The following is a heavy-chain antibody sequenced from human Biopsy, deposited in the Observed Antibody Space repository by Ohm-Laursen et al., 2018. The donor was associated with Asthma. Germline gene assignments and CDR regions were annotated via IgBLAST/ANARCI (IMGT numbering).Heavy chain of an antibody. CDR2: ISYDGSNK. V-gene: IGHV3-30*03. CDR1: GFTFSSYG. J-gene: IGHJ4*02. D-gene: IGHD3-16*02. CDR3: ARDLHPTNHLGELSEGFDY. Sequence: SSLRLSCAAPGFTFSSYGMYWVRQAPGKGLEWVAVISYDGSNKYYADSVKGRFTISRDNSKNTLYLQMNSLRAEDTAVYYCARDLHPTNHLGELSEGFDYWGQGTLVTVSS.